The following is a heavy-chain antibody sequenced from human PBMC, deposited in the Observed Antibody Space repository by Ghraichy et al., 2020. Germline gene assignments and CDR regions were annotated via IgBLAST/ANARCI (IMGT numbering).Heavy chain of an antibody. V-gene: IGHV3-7*03. Sequence: GGSLRLSCAASGFTFSSYWMSWVRQAPGKGLEWVANIKQDGSEKYYVDSVKGRFTISRDNAKNSLYLQMNSLRAEDTAVYYCARDSGGGDRLGWWFGESPRYYYYNYGMDVWGQGTTVTVSS. D-gene: IGHD3-10*01. CDR3: ARDSGGGDRLGWWFGESPRYYYYNYGMDV. CDR1: GFTFSSYW. CDR2: IKQDGSEK. J-gene: IGHJ6*01.